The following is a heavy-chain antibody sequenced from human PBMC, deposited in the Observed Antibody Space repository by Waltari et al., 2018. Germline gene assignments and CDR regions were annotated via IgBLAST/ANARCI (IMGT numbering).Heavy chain of an antibody. D-gene: IGHD1-26*01. V-gene: IGHV4-39*01. Sequence: QLQLQESGPGLVKPSETLSLTCTVSGGSISSSSYYWGWIRQPPGKGLEWIGSIYYSGSTYYNPSLKSRVTISVDTSKNQFSLKLSSVTAADTAVYYCATGRSRDAFDIWGQGTMVIVSS. CDR2: IYYSGST. CDR1: GGSISSSSYY. J-gene: IGHJ3*02. CDR3: ATGRSRDAFDI.